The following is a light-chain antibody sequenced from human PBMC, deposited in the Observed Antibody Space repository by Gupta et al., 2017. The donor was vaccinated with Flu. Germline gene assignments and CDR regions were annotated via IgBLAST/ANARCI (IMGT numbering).Light chain of an antibody. CDR2: DTA. CDR1: GVVTRSHN. Sequence: GVVTRSHNPSWLQQKPGQAPRTLIYDTATRHSWTPARFSASLLGGQAVLTLSGAQPEDEAVYFCVLSYNAELWVFGGGTRLTVL. J-gene: IGLJ3*02. CDR3: VLSYNAELWV. V-gene: IGLV7-46*01.